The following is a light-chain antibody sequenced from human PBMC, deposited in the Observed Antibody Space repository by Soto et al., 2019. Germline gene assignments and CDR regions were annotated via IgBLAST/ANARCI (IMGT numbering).Light chain of an antibody. V-gene: IGLV2-14*01. CDR3: SSYTSSSTLLYV. J-gene: IGLJ1*01. Sequence: QSVLTQPASVSGSPGQSITISCTGTSSDVGGRNFVSWYQQHPGKAPKVMIYAVSHRLSGVSNRFSGSKSGNTASLTISGLQAEDEADYYCSSYTSSSTLLYVFGTGTKLTVL. CDR2: AVS. CDR1: SSDVGGRNF.